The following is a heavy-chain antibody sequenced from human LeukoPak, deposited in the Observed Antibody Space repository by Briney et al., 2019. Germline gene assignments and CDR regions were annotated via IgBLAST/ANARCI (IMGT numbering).Heavy chain of an antibody. V-gene: IGHV3-23*01. D-gene: IGHD3-22*01. CDR2: ISASGSSA. J-gene: IGHJ4*02. CDR3: APPRGDSSGYYFVW. Sequence: GGSLRLSCAASGLTFSSYVMSWVRQVPGRGLEWVSTISASGSSADYADSVKGRFTISRDNSKNTLHLQMDSLRAEDTAVYYCAPPRGDSSGYYFVWWGQGTLVTVSS. CDR1: GLTFSSYV.